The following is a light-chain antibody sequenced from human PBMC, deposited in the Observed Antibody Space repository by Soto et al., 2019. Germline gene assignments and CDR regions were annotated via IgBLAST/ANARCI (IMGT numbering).Light chain of an antibody. CDR1: QSVSSSY. CDR2: GAS. J-gene: IGKJ2*01. Sequence: DIVLTQSPGTLSLSPGERATLSCRASQSVSSSYLAWYQHKPGQAPRLLIYGASSMPNGIPDRFSGSGSGTDFTLTISRLEPEDFAVYYCQHYGGSPHTFGQGTKLEIK. CDR3: QHYGGSPHT. V-gene: IGKV3-20*01.